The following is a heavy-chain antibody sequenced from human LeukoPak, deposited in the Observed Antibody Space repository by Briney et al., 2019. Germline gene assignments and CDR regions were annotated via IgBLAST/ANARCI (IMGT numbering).Heavy chain of an antibody. CDR1: GFTFDDYA. CDR2: ISGDGGST. V-gene: IGHV3-43*02. Sequence: GGSPRLSCAPSGFTFDDYAMHWVRQAPGKGLEWVSLISGDGGSTYYADSVKGRFTISRDNSKNSLYLQMNSLRTEDTALYYCAKDRNWNYEGNWFDPWGQGTLVTVSS. D-gene: IGHD1-7*01. CDR3: AKDRNWNYEGNWFDP. J-gene: IGHJ5*02.